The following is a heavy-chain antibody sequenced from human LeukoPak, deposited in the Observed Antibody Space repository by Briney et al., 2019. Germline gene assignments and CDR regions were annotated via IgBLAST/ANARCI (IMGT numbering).Heavy chain of an antibody. CDR1: GLTFSDSY. V-gene: IGHV3-11*01. J-gene: IGHJ4*02. Sequence: PGGSLRLSCAASGLTFSDSYMSWIRQAPGKGLEWISYISGSGSRIYYADSVKGRFTISRDNAKKSLYLQMNSLRAEDTAVYYCAKDQFYDSTGYNFDDWGQGTLVSVSS. D-gene: IGHD3-22*01. CDR2: ISGSGSRI. CDR3: AKDQFYDSTGYNFDD.